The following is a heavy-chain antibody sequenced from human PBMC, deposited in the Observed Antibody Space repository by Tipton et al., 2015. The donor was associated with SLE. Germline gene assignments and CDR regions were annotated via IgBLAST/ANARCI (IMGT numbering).Heavy chain of an antibody. J-gene: IGHJ6*02. CDR3: AREPSTRRARVYYGMAV. Sequence: SLRLSCAASGFTFSSYGMHWVRQAPGKGLEWVAFIRYDGSNKYYADSGKGRFTISRDNSKNTLYLQMNSLRAEDTAVYYCAREPSTRRARVYYGMAVWGQGTTVTVSS. CDR1: GFTFSSYG. D-gene: IGHD5-24*01. V-gene: IGHV3-30*02. CDR2: IRYDGSNK.